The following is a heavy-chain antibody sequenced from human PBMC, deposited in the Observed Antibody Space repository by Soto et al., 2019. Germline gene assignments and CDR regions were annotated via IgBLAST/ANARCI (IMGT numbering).Heavy chain of an antibody. CDR3: ARDRSIADPHAYRFAY. V-gene: IGHV3-7*03. D-gene: IGHD6-6*01. J-gene: IGHJ4*02. CDR1: GFTFNTYW. Sequence: EVQLVESGGGLVQPGGSLRLSCAASGFTFNTYWMTWFRQAPGKGLEWVANIKQDGGEKYYVDSVKGRFTISRDNAKNSLSLQMNSLRAEDTAVYYCARDRSIADPHAYRFAYWGQGTLVAVSS. CDR2: IKQDGGEK.